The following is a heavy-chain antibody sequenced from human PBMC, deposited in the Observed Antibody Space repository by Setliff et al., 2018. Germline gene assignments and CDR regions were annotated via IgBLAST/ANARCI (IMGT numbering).Heavy chain of an antibody. CDR2: IYPGDSDT. V-gene: IGHV5-51*01. Sequence: GESLKISCKGSGYSFTNYWIGWVRQMPGKGLEWMGIIYPGDSDTRYSPSFQGQVTISADRSTRTAYLQWSSLKASDTAFYYCARPPAVVRGVIRDYWGQGTLVTVSS. D-gene: IGHD3-10*01. CDR1: GYSFTNYW. J-gene: IGHJ4*02. CDR3: ARPPAVVRGVIRDY.